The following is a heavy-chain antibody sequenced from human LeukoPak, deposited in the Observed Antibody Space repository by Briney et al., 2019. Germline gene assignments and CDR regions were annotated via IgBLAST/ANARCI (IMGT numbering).Heavy chain of an antibody. CDR1: GFTFSSYW. V-gene: IGHV3-7*04. D-gene: IGHD4-17*01. J-gene: IGHJ4*02. CDR3: ARDLDYGDYGVSEDYFDY. CDR2: IKQDGSEK. Sequence: GGSLRLSCAASGFTFSSYWMSWVRQAPGKGLEWVANIKQDGSEKYYVDSVKGRFTISRDNAKNSLYLQTNSLRAEDTAVYYCARDLDYGDYGVSEDYFDYWGQGTLVTVSS.